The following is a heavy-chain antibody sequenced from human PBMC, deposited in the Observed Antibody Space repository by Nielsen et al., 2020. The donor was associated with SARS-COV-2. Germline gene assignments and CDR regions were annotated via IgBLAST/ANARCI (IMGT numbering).Heavy chain of an antibody. CDR2: ISGHNGAT. Sequence: WVRQAPGQRLEWMGWISGHNGATNYAQNLQGRVTMTTDTSTSTAYMELASLRSDDTAMYYCVRDLDIVVVPDAIPGYYWGQRTLVTVSS. V-gene: IGHV1-18*01. D-gene: IGHD2-2*03. CDR3: VRDLDIVVVPDAIPGYY. J-gene: IGHJ4*02.